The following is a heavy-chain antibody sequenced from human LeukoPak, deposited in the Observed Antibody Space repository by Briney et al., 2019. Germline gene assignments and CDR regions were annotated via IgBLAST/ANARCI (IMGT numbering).Heavy chain of an antibody. CDR3: AKDWASRYSYGGDFDY. CDR2: ISYDGSNK. V-gene: IGHV3-30*18. CDR1: GFTFSSYG. J-gene: IGHJ4*02. Sequence: PGGSLRLSCAASGFTFSSYGMHWVRQAPGKGLEWVAVISYDGSNKYYADSVKGRFTISRDNSKNTLYLQMNSLRAEDTAVYYCAKDWASRYSYGGDFDYWGQGTLVTVPS. D-gene: IGHD5-18*01.